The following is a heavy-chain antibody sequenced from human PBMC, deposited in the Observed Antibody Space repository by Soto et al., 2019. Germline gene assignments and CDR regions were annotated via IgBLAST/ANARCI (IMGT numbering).Heavy chain of an antibody. D-gene: IGHD2-2*01. CDR2: ISGSGGST. Sequence: EVQLLESGGGLVQPGGSLRLSCAASGFTFSSYAMSWVRQAPGKGLEWVSAISGSGGSTYYADSVKGRFTISRDNSKNTLYLQMNSLRAEDTAVYYCAKDYRIVVVPAAGDWFDPWGQGTLVTVSS. J-gene: IGHJ5*02. CDR1: GFTFSSYA. V-gene: IGHV3-23*01. CDR3: AKDYRIVVVPAAGDWFDP.